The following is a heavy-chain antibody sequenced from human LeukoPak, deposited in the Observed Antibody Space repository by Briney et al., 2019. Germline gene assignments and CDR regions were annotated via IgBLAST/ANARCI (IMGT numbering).Heavy chain of an antibody. CDR1: GGSFSGYY. CDR3: ARARLDSSGRFDY. Sequence: PSETLSLTCAVYGGSFSGYYWSWIRQSPGKGLEWIGYIYYGGSTDYNPSLKSRVTISKDTSKTQFSLRLSSVTAADTAVYYCARARLDSSGRFDYWGQGTLVTVSS. V-gene: IGHV4-59*01. J-gene: IGHJ4*02. CDR2: IYYGGST. D-gene: IGHD3-22*01.